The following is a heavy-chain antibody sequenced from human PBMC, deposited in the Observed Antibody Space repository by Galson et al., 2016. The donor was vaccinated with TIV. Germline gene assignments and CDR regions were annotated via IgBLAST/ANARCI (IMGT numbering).Heavy chain of an antibody. CDR1: GRPFSTYY. V-gene: IGHV4-34*01. Sequence: SETLSLTCAVNGRPFSTYYWSWIRQSPGKGLEWIGEINHSGSSNYNPSLKSRVSISVDTSKNQFSLNLTSVTAADTAVYYCARGPSNYNFWSGYSHKWFDPWGQGTLVTVS. CDR2: INHSGSS. D-gene: IGHD3-3*01. J-gene: IGHJ5*02. CDR3: ARGPSNYNFWSGYSHKWFDP.